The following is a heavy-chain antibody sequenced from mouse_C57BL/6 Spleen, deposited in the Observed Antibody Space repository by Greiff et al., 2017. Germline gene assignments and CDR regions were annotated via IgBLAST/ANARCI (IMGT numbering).Heavy chain of an antibody. CDR3: ARWGSNSFAY. V-gene: IGHV1-52*01. CDR2: IDPSDSET. J-gene: IGHJ3*01. CDR1: GYTFTSYW. D-gene: IGHD2-5*01. Sequence: QVQLQQPGAELVRPGSSVKLSCKASGYTFTSYWMHWVKQRPIQGLEWIGNIDPSDSETNYNQKFKDKATLTVDKSSSTAYMQLSSLTSEDSAVYYCARWGSNSFAYWGQGTLVTVSA.